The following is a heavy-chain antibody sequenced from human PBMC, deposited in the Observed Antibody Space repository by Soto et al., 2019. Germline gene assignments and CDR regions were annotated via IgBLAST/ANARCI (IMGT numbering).Heavy chain of an antibody. J-gene: IGHJ4*02. V-gene: IGHV3-30*18. D-gene: IGHD2-2*01. Sequence: PGGSLRLSCAASGFTFSSYAMSWVRQAPGKGLEWVSVIIYNGSNKYYADSVKGRFTISRDNSKNTLYLQMNSLRAEDTAVYYCAKDYRIYCSRTSCNSISIDYWGQGTLVTVSS. CDR2: IIYNGSNK. CDR3: AKDYRIYCSRTSCNSISIDY. CDR1: GFTFSSYA.